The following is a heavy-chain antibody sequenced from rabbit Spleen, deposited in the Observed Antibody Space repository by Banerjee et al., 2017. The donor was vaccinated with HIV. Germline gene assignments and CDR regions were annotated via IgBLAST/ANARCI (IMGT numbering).Heavy chain of an antibody. CDR2: IDISSVST. J-gene: IGHJ3*01. CDR3: ARDLAGYVGFGYISYLDL. CDR1: GFDFTSTYY. D-gene: IGHD4-2*01. Sequence: QSLEESGGDLVKPGASLTLTCKASGFDFTSTYYMCWVRQAPGKGLELIACIDISSVSTDYASWVNGRFTISKTSSTTVDLKMTSLTAADTATYFCARDLAGYVGFGYISYLDLWDQGTLVTVS. V-gene: IGHV1S40*01.